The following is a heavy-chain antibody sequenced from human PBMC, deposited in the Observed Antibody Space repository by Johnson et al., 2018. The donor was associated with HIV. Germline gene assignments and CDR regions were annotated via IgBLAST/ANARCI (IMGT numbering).Heavy chain of an antibody. D-gene: IGHD3-16*02. J-gene: IGHJ3*02. CDR3: VRGGLGYQNIHDPFDI. CDR2: IHWNGGRT. CDR1: GFTFDDYG. V-gene: IGHV3-20*04. Sequence: VQLVESGGGVVRPGGSLRLSCAAAGFTFDDYGMSWVRQAPGKGLEWVSGIHWNGGRTVYVDAMKGRFTISRDNAKNPLYLQMHSLGAEDTALYYCVRGGLGYQNIHDPFDIWGQGTMVTVSS.